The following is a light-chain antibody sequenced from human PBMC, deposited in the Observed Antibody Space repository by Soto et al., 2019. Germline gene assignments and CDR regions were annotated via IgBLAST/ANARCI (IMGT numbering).Light chain of an antibody. CDR3: QQYGSSPIS. V-gene: IGKV3-20*01. J-gene: IGKJ5*01. CDR2: DAS. Sequence: EILLTQSPATLPVSPGERATLSCRASQSISGRYLAWYQQKPGQAPRLLIYDASSRATGIPARFSGSGSGTDFTLTISRLEPEDFALYYCQQYGSSPISFGQGTRLEIK. CDR1: QSISGRY.